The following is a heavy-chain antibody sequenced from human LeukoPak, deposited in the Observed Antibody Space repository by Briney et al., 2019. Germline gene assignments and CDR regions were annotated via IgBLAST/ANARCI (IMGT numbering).Heavy chain of an antibody. V-gene: IGHV6-1*01. CDR2: TYYRSKWYN. Sequence: SQTLSLTCAITGDSVSSNSVAWNWIRQSPSRGLEWLGRTYYRSKWYNDYAVSVKSRITINPDSSKNQFPLQLNSVTPEDTAVYYCARKSGGPFDYWGQGTLVTVSS. CDR1: GDSVSSNSVA. J-gene: IGHJ4*02. D-gene: IGHD3-16*01. CDR3: ARKSGGPFDY.